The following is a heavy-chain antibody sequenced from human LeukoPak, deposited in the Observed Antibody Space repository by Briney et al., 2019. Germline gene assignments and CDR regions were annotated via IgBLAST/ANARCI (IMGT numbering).Heavy chain of an antibody. CDR2: IYYSGST. D-gene: IGHD3-22*01. Sequence: SETLSLTCTVSGGSISSGGYYWSWIRQHPGKGLEWIGYIYYSGSTYYNPSLKSRVTISVDTSKNQFSLKLSSVTAADTAVYYCARDDSSGYYGWGRGTLVTVSS. CDR3: ARDDSSGYYG. V-gene: IGHV4-31*03. CDR1: GGSISSGGYY. J-gene: IGHJ4*02.